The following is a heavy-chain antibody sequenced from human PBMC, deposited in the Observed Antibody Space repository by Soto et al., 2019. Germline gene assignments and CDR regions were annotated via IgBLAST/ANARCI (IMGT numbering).Heavy chain of an antibody. V-gene: IGHV4-39*01. Sequence: TSETLSLTCTVSGGSISSSSYYWGWIRQPPGKGLEWIGNIYYSGSTFYNPSLKSRVTISVDTSKSQFSLSLSSVTAADTAVYYCATTNPGFTYGYDAFDIWGQGTMVT. CDR1: GGSISSSSYY. D-gene: IGHD5-18*01. CDR2: IYYSGST. CDR3: ATTNPGFTYGYDAFDI. J-gene: IGHJ3*02.